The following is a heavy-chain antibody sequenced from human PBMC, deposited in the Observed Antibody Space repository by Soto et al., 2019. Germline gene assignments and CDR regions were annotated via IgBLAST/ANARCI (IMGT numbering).Heavy chain of an antibody. Sequence: SETLSLTCTVSGGSISSYYWSWIWQPPGKGLEWIGYIYYSGSTNYNPSLKSRVTISVATSKNQFSLKLSSVTAADTAVYYCARVASPSYYFDYWGQGTLVTVSS. CDR1: GGSISSYY. CDR3: ARVASPSYYFDY. V-gene: IGHV4-59*01. CDR2: IYYSGST. J-gene: IGHJ4*02.